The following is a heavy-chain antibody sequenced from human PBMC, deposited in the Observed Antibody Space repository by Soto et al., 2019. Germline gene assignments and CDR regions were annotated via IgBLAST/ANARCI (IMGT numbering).Heavy chain of an antibody. CDR1: GGTFSSYA. CDR3: ARAPPWIAAAGYYFDY. V-gene: IGHV1-69*13. Sequence: LVKVSCKASGGTFSSYAISWVRQAPGQGLEWMGGIIPIFGTANYAQKFQGRVTITADESTSTAYMELSSLRSEDTAVYYCARAPPWIAAAGYYFDYWGQGTLVTVSS. J-gene: IGHJ4*02. CDR2: IIPIFGTA. D-gene: IGHD6-13*01.